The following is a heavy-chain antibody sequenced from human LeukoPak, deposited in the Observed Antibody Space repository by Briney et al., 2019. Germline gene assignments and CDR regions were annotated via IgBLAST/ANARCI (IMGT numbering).Heavy chain of an antibody. J-gene: IGHJ4*02. CDR3: ARDQEGFDY. Sequence: ASVKVSCKASGGTFSSYAISWVRQAPGQGLEWMGMIYPRDGGTSYAQKFQGRVTVTRDTSTSTVHMELSGLRSEDTAVYYCARDQEGFDYWGQGTLVTVSS. CDR1: GGTFSSYA. V-gene: IGHV1-46*01. CDR2: IYPRDGGT.